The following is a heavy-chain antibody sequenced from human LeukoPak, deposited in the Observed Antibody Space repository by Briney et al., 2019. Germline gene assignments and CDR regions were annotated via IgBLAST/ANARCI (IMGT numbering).Heavy chain of an antibody. J-gene: IGHJ4*02. V-gene: IGHV3-48*02. CDR3: VRDKEKDDFWSGYSVFDY. Sequence: GGSLRLSCAASGFTFSSYAMHWVRLAPGKGLEWISYISRSSGTVYYADSVKGRFTISRDNAKNSLYLQMDSLRDEDTAVYFCVRDKEKDDFWSGYSVFDYWGQGTLVTVSS. CDR2: ISRSSGTV. D-gene: IGHD3-3*01. CDR1: GFTFSSYA.